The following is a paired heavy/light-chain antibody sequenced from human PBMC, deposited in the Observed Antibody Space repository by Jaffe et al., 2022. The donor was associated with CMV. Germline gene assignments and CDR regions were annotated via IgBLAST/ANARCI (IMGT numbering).Heavy chain of an antibody. CDR3: ARGHRVDGGHYYFDY. J-gene: IGHJ4*02. CDR2: TYYRGSS. CDR1: GDSISGFF. V-gene: IGHV4-59*01. Sequence: QVQLQESGPGLVKPSETLSLTCTVSGDSISGFFWSWIRQSPGKGLEWIGYTYYRGSSTYNPSVQSRVTMSVDSPAKQFSLRLTSVTTADAAVYYCARGHRVDGGHYYFDYWGQGALVTVSS. D-gene: IGHD4-17*01.
Light chain of an antibody. V-gene: IGKV1-39*01. CDR1: QSIGGF. CDR2: GAS. Sequence: DIQMTQSPSSLSASVGDRVTITCRASQSIGGFLNWYQQKAGNPPKVLIYGASNLQGGVTSRFSGSGSGTDFALTISRLQPEDFATYYCQQSFSFPWTFGQGTKVEIK. CDR3: QQSFSFPWT. J-gene: IGKJ1*01.